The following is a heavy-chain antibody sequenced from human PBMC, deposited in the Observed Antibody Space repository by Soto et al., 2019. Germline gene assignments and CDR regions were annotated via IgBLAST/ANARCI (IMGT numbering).Heavy chain of an antibody. CDR2: IRSDGSNA. CDR1: GFTFSSYW. CDR3: ARGDGDYHDGNGYLGRH. D-gene: IGHD3-22*01. V-gene: IGHV3-74*03. Sequence: EVQLVESGGGLFQPGGSLRLSCAASGFTFSSYWMHWVRQAPGKGLVWVSRIRSDGSNAEYADSVKGRFTISRDNAENTLYLQMNSLRVEDTAVYYCARGDGDYHDGNGYLGRHWGQRTLVTVSS. J-gene: IGHJ4*02.